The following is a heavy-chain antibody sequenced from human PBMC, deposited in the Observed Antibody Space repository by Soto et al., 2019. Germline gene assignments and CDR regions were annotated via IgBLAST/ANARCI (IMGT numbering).Heavy chain of an antibody. Sequence: QMQLVEAGGGVVQPGRSLRFSCAASGFTFSHYGMHWVRQAPGTGLEWVALIGYDGSNKYYADSVKGRFTVSRDHSKNPLYLQMNRQRAEDTARYYCARYIGSCGENIWYGYMDVWGKGTTVTVSS. J-gene: IGHJ6*03. V-gene: IGHV3-33*01. D-gene: IGHD2-21*01. CDR3: ARYIGSCGENIWYGYMDV. CDR1: GFTFSHYG. CDR2: IGYDGSNK.